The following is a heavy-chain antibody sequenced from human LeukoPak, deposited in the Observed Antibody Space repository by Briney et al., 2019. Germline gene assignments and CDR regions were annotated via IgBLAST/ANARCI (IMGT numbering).Heavy chain of an antibody. Sequence: GGSLRLSCAASRFTFSSYGMHWVRQAPGKGLEGVAFIRYDGSNKYYADSVKGRFTISRDNSKNTLYLQMNRLRAEDTAVYYCAELGITMIGGVWGKGTTVTISS. V-gene: IGHV3-30*02. CDR1: RFTFSSYG. D-gene: IGHD3-10*02. CDR3: AELGITMIGGV. CDR2: IRYDGSNK. J-gene: IGHJ6*04.